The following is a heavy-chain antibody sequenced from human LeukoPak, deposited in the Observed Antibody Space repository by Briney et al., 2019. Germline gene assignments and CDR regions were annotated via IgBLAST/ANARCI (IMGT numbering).Heavy chain of an antibody. V-gene: IGHV3-20*04. CDR3: ARDARPHSSSWYGPDY. CDR1: GFTFGDYG. CDR2: INWNSGST. D-gene: IGHD6-13*01. Sequence: GGSLRLSCAASGFTFGDYGMNWVRQAPGKGLEWVSGINWNSGSTVYADSVKGRFTISRDNAKNSLYLQMNSLRAEDTAVYYCARDARPHSSSWYGPDYWGQGTLVTVSS. J-gene: IGHJ4*02.